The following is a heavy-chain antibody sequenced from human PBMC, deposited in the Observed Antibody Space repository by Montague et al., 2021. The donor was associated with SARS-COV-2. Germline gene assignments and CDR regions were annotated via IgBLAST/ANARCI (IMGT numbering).Heavy chain of an antibody. J-gene: IGHJ4*02. D-gene: IGHD1-1*01. Sequence: SLRLSCAASGFTFSSYSMHWVRQAPGKGLEWVAVISYGGCNKYYADSVKGRFTISRDNSKNTLYLQMNSLRAEDTAVYYCANQLELLPFDYWGQGTLVTVSS. V-gene: IGHV3-30*18. CDR2: ISYGGCNK. CDR1: GFTFSSYS. CDR3: ANQLELLPFDY.